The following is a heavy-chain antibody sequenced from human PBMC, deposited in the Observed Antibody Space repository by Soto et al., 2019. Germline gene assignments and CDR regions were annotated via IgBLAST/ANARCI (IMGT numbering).Heavy chain of an antibody. Sequence: GESLKISCKGMGYSLTTPWTGWVRQTPGKGLEWMGTFDPANSAARYSPSFEGQVVISADTSVSTAFLQWSSLKPADTPVYYCARRTSTTGWRHYFDYWGQGALVTVSS. V-gene: IGHV5-51*01. CDR1: GYSLTTPW. J-gene: IGHJ4*02. D-gene: IGHD6-19*01. CDR3: ARRTSTTGWRHYFDY. CDR2: FDPANSAA.